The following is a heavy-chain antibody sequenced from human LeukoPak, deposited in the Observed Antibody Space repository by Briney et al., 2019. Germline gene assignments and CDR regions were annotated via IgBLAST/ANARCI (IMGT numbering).Heavy chain of an antibody. D-gene: IGHD5-18*01. CDR3: ARDAVDTANAV. Sequence: GGSLRLSCAASGFTFTTYWMHWVRQAPGKGLVWVSHINSDGSITSYADSVKGRFTISRDSAKNTLYLQMNSLRAGDTAAYYCARDAVDTANAVWGQGTTVTVSS. V-gene: IGHV3-74*01. CDR1: GFTFTTYW. J-gene: IGHJ6*02. CDR2: INSDGSIT.